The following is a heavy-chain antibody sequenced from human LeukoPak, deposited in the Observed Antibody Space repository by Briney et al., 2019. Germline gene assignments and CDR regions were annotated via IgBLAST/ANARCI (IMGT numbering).Heavy chain of an antibody. V-gene: IGHV3-64*02. CDR2: ISSNGGNI. J-gene: IGHJ4*02. CDR3: ARVRVGATAKGHYFDY. CDR1: GFTFSNYA. Sequence: GGSLRLSRAASGFTFSNYAMHWVRQAPGKGLKCVSVISSNGGNIYYADSVKGRFTISRDNSKNTLYLQMGSLRAEDMAVYYCARVRVGATAKGHYFDYWGQGTLVTVSS. D-gene: IGHD1-26*01.